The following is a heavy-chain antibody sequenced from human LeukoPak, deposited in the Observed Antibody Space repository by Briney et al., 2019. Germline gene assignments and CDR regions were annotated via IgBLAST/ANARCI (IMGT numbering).Heavy chain of an antibody. J-gene: IGHJ4*02. V-gene: IGHV4-59*12. CDR3: ARLSYCGSDCYPFDN. D-gene: IGHD2-21*02. Sequence: PSETLSLTCTVSGGSISSYYWSWIRQPPGKGLEWIGYIYYSGSTNYNPSLKSRVTISLDTSKNQFSLKMNSVTAADTAVYYCARLSYCGSDCYPFDNWGQGTRVTVSS. CDR1: GGSISSYY. CDR2: IYYSGST.